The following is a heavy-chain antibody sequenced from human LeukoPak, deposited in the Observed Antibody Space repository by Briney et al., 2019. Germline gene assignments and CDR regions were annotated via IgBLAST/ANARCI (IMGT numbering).Heavy chain of an antibody. V-gene: IGHV4-4*02. CDR3: ARDGASYYDH. CDR2: IFYTGSP. CDR1: GGSINNYKW. Sequence: SETLSLTCAVSGGSINNYKWWSWIRQSPGKGLEWLGEIFYTGSPNYNPSFKSRITMSVDKSNNQFSLILTSVTVADTAVYYCARDGASYYDHWGQGILVTVSS. J-gene: IGHJ5*02. D-gene: IGHD3-10*01.